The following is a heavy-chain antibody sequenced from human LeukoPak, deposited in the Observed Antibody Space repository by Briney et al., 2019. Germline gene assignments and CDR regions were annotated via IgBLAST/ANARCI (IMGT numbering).Heavy chain of an antibody. CDR3: AREASTEAIHAFDP. Sequence: GGSLRLSCAASGLSFSRNGMHWVRQAPGKGLEWLALIQSDGSPKYYADSVKGRFTISRDNSKNTLYLQMNSLRVEDTAVYYCAREASTEAIHAFDPWGQGTLVTVSA. V-gene: IGHV3-30*02. CDR2: IQSDGSPK. J-gene: IGHJ5*02. D-gene: IGHD2-21*01. CDR1: GLSFSRNG.